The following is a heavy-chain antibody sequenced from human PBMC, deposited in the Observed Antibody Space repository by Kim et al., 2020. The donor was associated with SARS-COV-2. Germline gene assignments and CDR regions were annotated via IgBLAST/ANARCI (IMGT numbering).Heavy chain of an antibody. CDR2: IYYSGST. CDR3: ARRDNSGDDFWFDP. Sequence: SETLSLTCTVSGGSISSGGYYWSWIRQHPGKGLEWIGYIYYSGSTYYNPSLKSRVTISVDTSKNQFSLKLSSVTAADTAVYYCARRDNSGDDFWFDPWGQGTLVTVSS. CDR1: GGSISSGGYY. V-gene: IGHV4-31*03. J-gene: IGHJ5*02. D-gene: IGHD5-12*01.